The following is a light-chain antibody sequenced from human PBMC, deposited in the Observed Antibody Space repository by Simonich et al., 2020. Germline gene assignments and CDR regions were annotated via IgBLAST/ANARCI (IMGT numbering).Light chain of an antibody. CDR3: QQRSNWPPIT. J-gene: IGKJ5*01. CDR1: QSVSSN. CDR2: GAS. Sequence: EIVMTQSPATLSVSPGERATLSCRASQSVSSNLAWYQQKPGQAPRLLIYGASTRSTGSPARCSGSGSGTEFTLTISSMQSEDFAVYYCQQRSNWPPITFGQGTRLEIK. V-gene: IGKV3-15*01.